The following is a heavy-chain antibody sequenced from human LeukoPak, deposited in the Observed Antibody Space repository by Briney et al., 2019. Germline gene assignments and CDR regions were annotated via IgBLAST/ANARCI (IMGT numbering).Heavy chain of an antibody. CDR1: GYTFTNYY. V-gene: IGHV1-46*01. Sequence: GASVKVSCKASGYTFTNYYMHWVRQAPGQGLEWMGIINPGGDSTNYAQKFQGRVTITRDMSTSTVYMELSSLRSEDTAVYYCARDIGSSWYEYYYYYMDVWGKGTTVTVSS. CDR3: ARDIGSSWYEYYYYYMDV. D-gene: IGHD6-13*01. CDR2: INPGGDST. J-gene: IGHJ6*03.